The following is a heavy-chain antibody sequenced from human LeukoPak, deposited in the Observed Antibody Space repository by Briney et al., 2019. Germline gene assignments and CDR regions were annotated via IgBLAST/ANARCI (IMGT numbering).Heavy chain of an antibody. D-gene: IGHD3-10*01. J-gene: IGHJ5*02. CDR2: ISGYNDKT. Sequence: ASVKVSCKASRDTFSRYGITWVRQAPGQGLEWMGWISGYNDKTNYAQKFQGRVTMTTDISTTTAYMELRSLRSDDTALYYCAIVSLVRGDIGFWFDPWGQGTLVTGSS. CDR3: AIVSLVRGDIGFWFDP. CDR1: RDTFSRYG. V-gene: IGHV1-18*01.